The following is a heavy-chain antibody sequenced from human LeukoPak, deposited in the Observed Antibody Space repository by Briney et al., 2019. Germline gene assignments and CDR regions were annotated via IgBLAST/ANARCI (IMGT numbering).Heavy chain of an antibody. CDR1: GFTFSSYG. Sequence: QPGGSLRLSGAASGFTFSSYGMHWVRQAPGKGLEWVAVISYDGSNKYYADSVKGRFTISRDNSKNTLYLQMNSLRAEDTAVYYCARAGGARYYYYYMDVWGKGTTVTVSS. CDR3: ARAGGARYYYYYMDV. V-gene: IGHV3-30*03. J-gene: IGHJ6*03. CDR2: ISYDGSNK. D-gene: IGHD3-10*01.